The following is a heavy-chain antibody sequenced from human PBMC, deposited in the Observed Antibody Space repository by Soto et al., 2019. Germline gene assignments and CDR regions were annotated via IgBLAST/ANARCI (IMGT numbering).Heavy chain of an antibody. J-gene: IGHJ6*02. CDR2: IYYSGST. D-gene: IGHD4-4*01. Sequence: PSETLSLTCTVSGGSISSGGYYWSWIRQHPGKGLEWIGYIYYSGSTYYNPSLKSRVTISVDTSKNQFSLKLSSVTAADTAVYYCARGDYSAYYYGVDVWGQGTTVTVSS. CDR3: ARGDYSAYYYGVDV. CDR1: GGSISSGGYY. V-gene: IGHV4-31*03.